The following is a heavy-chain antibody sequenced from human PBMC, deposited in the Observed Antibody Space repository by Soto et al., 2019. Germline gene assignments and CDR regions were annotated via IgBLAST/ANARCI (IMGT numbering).Heavy chain of an antibody. CDR3: ARGSPAELHTFDY. J-gene: IGHJ4*02. CDR2: IYYSGST. V-gene: IGHV4-31*03. Sequence: QVQLQESGPGLVKPSQTLSLTCTVSGGSISSGGYYWSWIRQHPGKGLEWIGYIYYSGSTYYNPSLKSRFTISVDTSKNQFSLKLSSVTAADTAVYYCARGSPAELHTFDYWGQGTLVTVSS. D-gene: IGHD3-10*01. CDR1: GGSISSGGYY.